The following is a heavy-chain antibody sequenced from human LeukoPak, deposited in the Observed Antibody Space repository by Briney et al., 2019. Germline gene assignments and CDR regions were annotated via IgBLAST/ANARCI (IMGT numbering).Heavy chain of an antibody. CDR2: IKQDGSEK. Sequence: GGSLRLSCAASGLTFSSYWMSWVRQAPGKGLEWVANIKQDGSEKYYVDSVKGRFTISRDNAKNSLYLQMNSLRAEDTAVYYCATDLVIAAAGLDPIDIWGQGTMVTVSS. V-gene: IGHV3-7*01. CDR3: ATDLVIAAAGLDPIDI. CDR1: GLTFSSYW. D-gene: IGHD6-13*01. J-gene: IGHJ3*02.